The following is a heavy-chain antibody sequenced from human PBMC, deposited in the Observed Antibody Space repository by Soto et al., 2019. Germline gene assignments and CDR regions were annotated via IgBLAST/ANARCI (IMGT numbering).Heavy chain of an antibody. Sequence: QVQLVQSGAEEKKPGASVKVSCKASGYTFTSYAMHWVRQAPGQRLEWMGWINAGNGNTKCSQKFQDRVTITRDISASTAYMELSSLRSEDTAVYYCARGESVVGDYWGQGTLVTVSS. J-gene: IGHJ4*02. V-gene: IGHV1-3*05. CDR1: GYTFTSYA. CDR2: INAGNGNT. D-gene: IGHD2-15*01. CDR3: ARGESVVGDY.